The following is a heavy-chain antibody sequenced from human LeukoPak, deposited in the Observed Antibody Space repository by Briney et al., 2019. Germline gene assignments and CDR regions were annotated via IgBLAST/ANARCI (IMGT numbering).Heavy chain of an antibody. CDR2: ISPYNGNT. CDR1: GYTFTNYG. Sequence: ASVKVSCKASGYTFTNYGITWVRQAPGQGLEWMGWISPYNGNTKYAQKVQGRVTMTTDTSTSTAYMELRSLRSDDTAVYYCARGGSSGPEGWFDPWAQGTLVIVSS. V-gene: IGHV1-18*01. CDR3: ARGGSSGPEGWFDP. J-gene: IGHJ5*02. D-gene: IGHD6-19*01.